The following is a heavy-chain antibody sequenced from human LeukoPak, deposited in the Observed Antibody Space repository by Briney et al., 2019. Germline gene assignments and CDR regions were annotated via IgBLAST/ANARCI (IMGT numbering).Heavy chain of an antibody. CDR2: IYSGGTT. V-gene: IGHV3-53*01. D-gene: IGHD2-2*01. CDR3: ARDHCVSSGCYEDYYYGMDV. CDR1: GFTVSSNY. J-gene: IGHJ6*02. Sequence: GGSLRLSCAASGFTVSSNYMSWVRQAPGKGLEWVSVIYSGGTTYYADSVKGRFSISRDTSKNTLYLQMNTLRAEDTAVYYCARDHCVSSGCYEDYYYGMDVWGRGTTVTVSS.